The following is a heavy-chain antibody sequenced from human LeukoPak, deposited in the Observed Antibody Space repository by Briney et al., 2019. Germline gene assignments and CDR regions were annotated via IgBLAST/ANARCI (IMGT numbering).Heavy chain of an antibody. J-gene: IGHJ5*02. CDR1: GFTFSNAW. V-gene: IGHV3-30-3*01. D-gene: IGHD4-17*01. Sequence: QPGGSLRLSCAASGFTFSNAWMSWVRQAPGKGLEWVAVISYDGSNKYYADSVKGRFTISRDNSKNTLYLQMNSLRAEDTAVYYCARRFRTTPQSPHWFDPWGQGTLVTVSS. CDR3: ARRFRTTPQSPHWFDP. CDR2: ISYDGSNK.